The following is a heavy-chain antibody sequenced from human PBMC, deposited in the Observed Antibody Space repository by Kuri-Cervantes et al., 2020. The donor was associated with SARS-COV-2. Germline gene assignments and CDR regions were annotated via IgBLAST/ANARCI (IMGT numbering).Heavy chain of an antibody. J-gene: IGHJ4*02. Sequence: GESLKISCAASGFTFSIYCMHWVRQAPGKGLEWVAFIRYYGSNKYYADSVKGRFTISRDNSKNMLYLQMNSLRAEDTAVYYCGNHRKGWELPDWGQGTLVTVSS. V-gene: IGHV3-30*02. CDR2: IRYYGSNK. D-gene: IGHD1-26*01. CDR3: GNHRKGWELPD. CDR1: GFTFSIYC.